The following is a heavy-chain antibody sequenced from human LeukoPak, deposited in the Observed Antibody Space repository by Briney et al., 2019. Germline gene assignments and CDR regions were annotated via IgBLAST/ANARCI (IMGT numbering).Heavy chain of an antibody. V-gene: IGHV4-34*01. CDR3: ARGQKYRNGYTVTELGSGYFDY. J-gene: IGHJ4*02. Sequence: PSETLSLTCAVYGGSFSGYYWSWIRQPPGKGLEWIGSIYYSGSTNYNPSLKSRVTISVDTSKNQFSLKLSSVTAADTAVYYCARGQKYRNGYTVTELGSGYFDYWGQGTLVTVSS. CDR1: GGSFSGYY. CDR2: IYYSGST. D-gene: IGHD5-18*01.